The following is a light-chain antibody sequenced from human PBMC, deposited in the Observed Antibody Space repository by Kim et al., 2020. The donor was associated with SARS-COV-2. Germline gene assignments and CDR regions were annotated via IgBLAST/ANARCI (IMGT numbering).Light chain of an antibody. V-gene: IGLV3-19*01. CDR1: SLTSYY. CDR2: GKN. J-gene: IGLJ3*02. CDR3: NSRDSSGNRWV. Sequence: SSELTQDPAVSVALGQTVRITCQGDSLTSYYASWYQQKPGQAPVLVIYGKNNRPSGIPDRFSGSSSGNTASLTITGAQAEDEADYYCNSRDSSGNRWVFGGGTQLTVL.